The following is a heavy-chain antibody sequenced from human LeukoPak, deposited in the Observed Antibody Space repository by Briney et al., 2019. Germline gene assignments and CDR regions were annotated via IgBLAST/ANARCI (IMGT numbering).Heavy chain of an antibody. CDR2: ISDSGGVT. Sequence: GGSLRLSCAASGFTFSSYAMSWVRQAPGKGLEWVSAISDSGGVTCYADSVRGRFTTSRDNSMDTLWLQMNSLRAEDTAVYFCVKGVPTTMISYFDYWGQGTLVTVSS. CDR1: GFTFSSYA. V-gene: IGHV3-23*01. J-gene: IGHJ4*02. CDR3: VKGVPTTMISYFDY. D-gene: IGHD3-22*01.